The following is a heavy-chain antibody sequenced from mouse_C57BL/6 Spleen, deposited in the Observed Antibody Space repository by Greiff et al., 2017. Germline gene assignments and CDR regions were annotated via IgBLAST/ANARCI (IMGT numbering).Heavy chain of an antibody. CDR3: ARIPAYYYGSSSGFDY. Sequence: VQLQQSVAELVRPGASVKLSCTASGFNIKNTYMHWVKQRPEQGLEWIGRIDPANGNTKYAPKFQGKATITADTSSNTAYLQLSSLTSEDTAIYYCARIPAYYYGSSSGFDYWGQGTTLTVSS. CDR1: GFNIKNTY. J-gene: IGHJ2*01. V-gene: IGHV14-3*01. CDR2: IDPANGNT. D-gene: IGHD1-1*01.